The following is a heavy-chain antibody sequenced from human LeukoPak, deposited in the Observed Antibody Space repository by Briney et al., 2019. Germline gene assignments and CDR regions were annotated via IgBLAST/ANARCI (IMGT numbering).Heavy chain of an antibody. CDR1: GYTFTGHH. V-gene: IGHV1-2*02. CDR3: ARVDANTWYGKIDY. D-gene: IGHD6-13*01. CDR2: LYPNSGGT. Sequence: ASVKVSCKSSGYTFTGHHIHWVRQAPGQGLEWMGWLYPNSGGTNYAQKFQGRVTMTRDTSISTAYMELNSLRSDDTAVYYCARVDANTWYGKIDYWGQGTLVTVSS. J-gene: IGHJ4*02.